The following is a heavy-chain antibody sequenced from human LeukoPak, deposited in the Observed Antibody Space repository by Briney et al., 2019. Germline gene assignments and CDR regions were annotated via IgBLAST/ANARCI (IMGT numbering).Heavy chain of an antibody. Sequence: PVKVSCKASGGTFSSYAISWVRQAPGQGLEWMGGIIPIFGTANYAQKFQGRVTITTDESTSTAYMELNSLRAEDTAVYYCAKEVGSSSTPPWGQGTLVTVSS. J-gene: IGHJ4*02. CDR2: IIPIFGTA. V-gene: IGHV1-69*05. CDR3: AKEVGSSSTPP. CDR1: GGTFSSYA. D-gene: IGHD6-6*01.